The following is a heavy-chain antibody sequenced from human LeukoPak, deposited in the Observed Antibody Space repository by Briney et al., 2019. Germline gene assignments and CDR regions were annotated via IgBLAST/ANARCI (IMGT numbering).Heavy chain of an antibody. CDR2: ISSSGSTI. J-gene: IGHJ4*02. D-gene: IGHD6-13*01. V-gene: IGHV3-11*01. Sequence: GGSLRLSCAASGFTFSDYYMSWIRQAPGRGLEWVSYISSSGSTIYYADSVKGRFTISRDNAKNSLYLQMNSLRAEDTAVYYCARGGKQEQQLAYNFDYWGQGTLVTVSS. CDR3: ARGGKQEQQLAYNFDY. CDR1: GFTFSDYY.